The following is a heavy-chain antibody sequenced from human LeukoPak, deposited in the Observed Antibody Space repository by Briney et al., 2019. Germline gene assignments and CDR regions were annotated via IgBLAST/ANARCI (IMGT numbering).Heavy chain of an antibody. J-gene: IGHJ4*02. CDR2: MNPNSGNP. Sequence: QGLEWMGWMNPNSGNPGYAQKFQGRVTMTRNTSISTAYMELSSLRSEDTAVYYCASLTTDYWGQGTLVTVSS. D-gene: IGHD4-17*01. CDR3: ASLTTDY. V-gene: IGHV1-8*01.